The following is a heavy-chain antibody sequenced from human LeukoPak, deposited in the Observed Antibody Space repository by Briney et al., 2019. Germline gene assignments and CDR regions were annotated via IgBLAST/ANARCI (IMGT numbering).Heavy chain of an antibody. CDR1: GYTFTSYG. Sequence: ASVKVSCKASGYTFTSYGISWVRQAPGQGLEWVGWISAYNGNTNYAQKLQGRVTMTTDTSTSTAYMELRSLRSDDTAVYYCARDLMVITHSQNDYWGQGTLVTVSS. D-gene: IGHD3-22*01. CDR3: ARDLMVITHSQNDY. CDR2: ISAYNGNT. J-gene: IGHJ4*02. V-gene: IGHV1-18*01.